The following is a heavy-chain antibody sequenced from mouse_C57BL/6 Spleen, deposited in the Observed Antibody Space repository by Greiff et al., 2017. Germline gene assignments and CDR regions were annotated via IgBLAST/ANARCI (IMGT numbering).Heavy chain of an antibody. CDR3: AKKRGGSGYSFAY. Sequence: EVQGVESGGGLVKPGGSLKLSCAASGFTFSDYGMHWVRQAPEKGLEWVAYISSSSSTIYYADTVKGRFTISRDNAKNTLFLQMTSLGSEDTAMYYCAKKRGGSGYSFAYWGQETLVTVSA. J-gene: IGHJ3*01. D-gene: IGHD3-2*02. CDR2: ISSSSSTI. CDR1: GFTFSDYG. V-gene: IGHV5-17*01.